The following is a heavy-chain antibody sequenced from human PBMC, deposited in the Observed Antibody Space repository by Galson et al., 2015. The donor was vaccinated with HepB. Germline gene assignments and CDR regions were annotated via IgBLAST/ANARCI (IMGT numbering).Heavy chain of an antibody. CDR2: IEWDNKK. V-gene: IGHV2-70*04. CDR1: GFSLNSREPR. CDR3: VRVGPAAVDS. Sequence: PALVKPTQTLTLTCTFSGFSLNSREPRVSWIRQPPGKALEWLARIEWDNKKFYSASLKTRLTISKDTSKNQVVLTLTNVDPVDTATYVCVRVGPAAVDSWGLGTLVPVSS. J-gene: IGHJ5*02. D-gene: IGHD6-13*01.